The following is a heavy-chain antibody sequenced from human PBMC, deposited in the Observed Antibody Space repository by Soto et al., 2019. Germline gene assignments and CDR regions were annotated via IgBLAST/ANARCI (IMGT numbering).Heavy chain of an antibody. CDR2: IYHSGST. CDR3: ATWGCTNGVCYNYYYYGMDV. V-gene: IGHV4-4*02. J-gene: IGHJ6*02. Sequence: KPSETLSLTCAVSGGSISSSNWWSWVRQPPGKGLEWIGEIYHSGSTNYNPSLKSRVTISVDKSKNQFSLKLSSVTAADTAVYYCATWGCTNGVCYNYYYYGMDVWGQGTTVTVSS. D-gene: IGHD2-8*01. CDR1: GGSISSSNW.